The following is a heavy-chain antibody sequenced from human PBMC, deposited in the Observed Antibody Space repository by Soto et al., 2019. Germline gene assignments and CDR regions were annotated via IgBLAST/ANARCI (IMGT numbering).Heavy chain of an antibody. CDR3: AREVWEYCGGDCYPYAFDI. J-gene: IGHJ3*02. D-gene: IGHD2-21*02. CDR2: ISSSGSTI. V-gene: IGHV3-48*03. Sequence: EVQLVESGGGLVQPGGSLRLSCAASGFTFSSYEMNWVRQAPGKGLEWVSYISSSGSTIYYADSVKGRFTISRDNAKNSLYLQMNSLRAEDTAVYYCAREVWEYCGGDCYPYAFDIWGQGTMVTVSS. CDR1: GFTFSSYE.